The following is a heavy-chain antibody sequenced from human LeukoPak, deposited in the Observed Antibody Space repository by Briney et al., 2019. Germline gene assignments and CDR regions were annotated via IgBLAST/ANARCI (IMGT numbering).Heavy chain of an antibody. CDR2: ISSSNSFI. J-gene: IGHJ4*02. D-gene: IGHD1-20*01. CDR3: ARGTNWSPLDFDY. CDR1: RFIFSSYH. V-gene: IGHV3-21*01. Sequence: GGSLRLSCAASRFIFSSYHMHWVRQPPGKGLEWVSSISSSNSFIYYADSMKGRFTISRDNAKNSLYLQMNSLRAEDTAVYCCARGTNWSPLDFDYWGQGTLVTVSS.